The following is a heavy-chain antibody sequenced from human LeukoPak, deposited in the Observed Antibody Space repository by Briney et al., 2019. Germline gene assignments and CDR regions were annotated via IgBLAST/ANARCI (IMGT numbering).Heavy chain of an antibody. CDR2: IYYSGKT. D-gene: IGHD4-23*01. V-gene: IGHV4-28*01. CDR1: GYSISSRNW. Sequence: SETLSLTCAVSGYSISSRNWWGWIRQPPGKGLEWIGYIYYSGKTYYSPSLKSRVTMSLDTSQNQFSLKLSSVTAVDTAVYFCARYGGDSDWYFNLWGRGTLVTVSS. CDR3: ARYGGDSDWYFNL. J-gene: IGHJ2*01.